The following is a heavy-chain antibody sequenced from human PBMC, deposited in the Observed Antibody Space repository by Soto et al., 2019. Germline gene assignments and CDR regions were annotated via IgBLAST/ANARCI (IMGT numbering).Heavy chain of an antibody. CDR3: ARFRWNGWYYYDSSGPHGQAFDI. CDR1: GFTFSDYY. V-gene: IGHV3-11*06. Sequence: PGGSLRLSCAASGFTFSDYYMSWIRQAPGKGLEWVSYISSSSSYTNYADSVKGRFTISRDNAKNSLYLQMNSLRAEDTAVYYCARFRWNGWYYYDSSGPHGQAFDIWGQGTMVTVSS. J-gene: IGHJ3*02. D-gene: IGHD3-22*01. CDR2: ISSSSSYT.